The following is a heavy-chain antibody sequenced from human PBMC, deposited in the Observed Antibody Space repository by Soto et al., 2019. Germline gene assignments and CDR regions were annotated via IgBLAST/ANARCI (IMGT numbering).Heavy chain of an antibody. CDR1: GGSISSYY. CDR2: IYYSGST. CDR3: ARDQLDREAMGGRYWYFDL. D-gene: IGHD5-12*01. Sequence: SETLSLTCTVSGGSISSYYWSWIRQPPGKGLEWIGYIYYSGSTNYNPSLKSRVTISVDTSKNQFSLKLSSVTAADTAVYYCARDQLDREAMGGRYWYFDLWGRGTLVTVSS. J-gene: IGHJ2*01. V-gene: IGHV4-59*01.